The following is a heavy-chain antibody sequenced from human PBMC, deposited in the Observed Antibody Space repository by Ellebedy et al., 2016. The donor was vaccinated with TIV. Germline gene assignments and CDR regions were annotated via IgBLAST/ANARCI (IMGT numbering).Heavy chain of an antibody. D-gene: IGHD3-10*01. J-gene: IGHJ4*02. V-gene: IGHV1-18*04. Sequence: AASVKVSCKASGYTFTSYGISWARQAPGQGLEWMGWISAYNGNTNYAQKLQGRVTMTTDTSTSTAYMELRSLRSDDTAVYYCASDVGDGSGSYFHYWGQGTLVTVSS. CDR3: ASDVGDGSGSYFHY. CDR1: GYTFTSYG. CDR2: ISAYNGNT.